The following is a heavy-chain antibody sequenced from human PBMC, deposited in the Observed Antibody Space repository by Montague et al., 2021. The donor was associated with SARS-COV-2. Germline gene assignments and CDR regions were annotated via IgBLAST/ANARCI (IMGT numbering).Heavy chain of an antibody. Sequence: SETLSLTCTVSGGSISSYYWSWIRQPPGKGLEWIGYIYFSGSTDYNPALKSRVTTSVDTSKNQFSLRLSSLTAADTAVYYCARHGRVSVIVNTPRGTFDFWGPGTMVTVSS. D-gene: IGHD3-22*01. CDR2: IYFSGST. J-gene: IGHJ3*01. CDR3: ARHGRVSVIVNTPRGTFDF. V-gene: IGHV4-59*08. CDR1: GGSISSYY.